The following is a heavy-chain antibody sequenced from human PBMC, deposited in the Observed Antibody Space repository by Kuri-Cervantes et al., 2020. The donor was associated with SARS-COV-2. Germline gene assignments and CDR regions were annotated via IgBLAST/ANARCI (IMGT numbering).Heavy chain of an antibody. D-gene: IGHD3-3*01. V-gene: IGHV4-34*01. J-gene: IGHJ6*04. CDR1: GGSFSGYY. CDR3: ARGRSITIFGVVIEKYGMDV. CDR2: INHSGST. Sequence: SQTLSLTCAVYGGSFSGYYWSWIRQPPGKGLEWIGEINHSGSTNYNPSLKSRVTISVDTSKNQLYLKLSSVTAADTAVYYCARGRSITIFGVVIEKYGMDVWGKGTTVTVSS.